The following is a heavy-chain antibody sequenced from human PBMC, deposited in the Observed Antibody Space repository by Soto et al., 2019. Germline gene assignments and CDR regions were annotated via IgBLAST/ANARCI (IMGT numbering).Heavy chain of an antibody. CDR1: GFTFSDYY. V-gene: IGHV3-11*05. CDR3: ARAGYNSEAYYGMDV. J-gene: IGHJ6*02. D-gene: IGHD1-20*01. Sequence: QVHLVESGGGLVKPGGSLRLSCAASGFTFSDYYMTWIRQAPGKGLEWVSCISYSSYRSNYADSVKGRFTISRDNAKNSMYLQMSSLTADDTAVYYCARAGYNSEAYYGMDVWGQGTTVTVSS. CDR2: ISYSSYRS.